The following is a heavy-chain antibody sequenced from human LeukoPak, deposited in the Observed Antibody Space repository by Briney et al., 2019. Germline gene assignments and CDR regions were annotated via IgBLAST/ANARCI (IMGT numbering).Heavy chain of an antibody. J-gene: IGHJ4*02. D-gene: IGHD1-14*01. CDR3: ARHDRMPDH. CDR1: GYSFTSYW. Sequence: GESLKISCKGSGYSFTSYWIGWVRQMPGKGLEWMGIIYPGASDARYSPSFQGQVTTSDDKSISTAYLQWGSLKASDSAMYYCARHDRMPDHWGQGTLVTVS. V-gene: IGHV5-51*01. CDR2: IYPGASDA.